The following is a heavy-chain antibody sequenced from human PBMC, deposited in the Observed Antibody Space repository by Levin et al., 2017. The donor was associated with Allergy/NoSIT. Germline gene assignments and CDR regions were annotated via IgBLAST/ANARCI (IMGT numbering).Heavy chain of an antibody. CDR3: ARVKGDSGSYGAIDNWFDP. Sequence: ASVKVSCKASGYTFTSYGISWVRQAPGQGLEWMGWISAYNGNTNYAQKLQGRVTMTTDTSTSTAYMELRSLRSDDTAVYYCARVKGDSGSYGAIDNWFDPWGQGTLVTVSS. CDR2: ISAYNGNT. CDR1: GYTFTSYG. D-gene: IGHD1-26*01. V-gene: IGHV1-18*01. J-gene: IGHJ5*02.